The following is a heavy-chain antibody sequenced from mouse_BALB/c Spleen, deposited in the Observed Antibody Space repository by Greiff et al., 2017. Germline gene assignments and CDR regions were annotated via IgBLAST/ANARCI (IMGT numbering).Heavy chain of an antibody. J-gene: IGHJ4*01. Sequence: EVKVVESGGGLVQPGGSRKLSCAASGFTFSSFGMHWVRQAPEKGLEWVAYISSGSSTIYYADTVKGRFTISRDNPKNTLFLQMTSLRSEDTAMYYCARLNYYYAMDYWGQGTSVTVSS. CDR2: ISSGSSTI. CDR3: ARLNYYYAMDY. CDR1: GFTFSSFG. V-gene: IGHV5-17*02.